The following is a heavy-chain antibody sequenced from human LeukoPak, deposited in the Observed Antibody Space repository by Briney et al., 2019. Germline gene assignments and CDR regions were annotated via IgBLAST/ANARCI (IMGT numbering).Heavy chain of an antibody. V-gene: IGHV3-21*01. CDR1: GFTFNTYS. Sequence: GGSLRLSCAASGFTFNTYSMNWVRQAPGKGLEWVSFIFSSSTYIYYTDSVKGRFTISRDNAKNSLYLQMNSLRAEDTAVYYCARDFYDGFALDYWGQGTLVTVSS. D-gene: IGHD2/OR15-2a*01. J-gene: IGHJ4*02. CDR3: ARDFYDGFALDY. CDR2: IFSSSTYI.